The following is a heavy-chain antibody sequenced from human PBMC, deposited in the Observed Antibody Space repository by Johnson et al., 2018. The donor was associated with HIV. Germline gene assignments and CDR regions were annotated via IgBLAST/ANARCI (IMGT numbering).Heavy chain of an antibody. J-gene: IGHJ3*02. Sequence: VQLVESGGGVVQPGKSLRLSCAASGFTFSYYGMHWVRQAPGKGLEWVAVIWYDGSNKFYADSVKGRFTISRDNSKNTVYLQMNSLRAEDTAVYYCARGRKTVTTVRPSAFDIWGQGTMVTVSS. D-gene: IGHD4-17*01. V-gene: IGHV3-33*01. CDR3: ARGRKTVTTVRPSAFDI. CDR1: GFTFSYYG. CDR2: IWYDGSNK.